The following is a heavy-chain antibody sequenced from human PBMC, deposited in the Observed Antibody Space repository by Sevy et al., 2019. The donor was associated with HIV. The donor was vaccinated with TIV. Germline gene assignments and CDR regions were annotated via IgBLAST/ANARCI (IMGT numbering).Heavy chain of an antibody. CDR3: VRGSITAAKTLLSFDI. CDR2: INPKSGDT. D-gene: IGHD6-13*01. J-gene: IGHJ3*02. Sequence: ASVKVSCKSTGYIFSDYNMHWVRQAPGQGLEWMALINPKSGDTIYAQKFRGRVSMTRDTSMSTAYMELSGLTSEDTGVYYCVRGSITAAKTLLSFDIWGQGTMVTVSS. V-gene: IGHV1-2*05. CDR1: GYIFSDYN.